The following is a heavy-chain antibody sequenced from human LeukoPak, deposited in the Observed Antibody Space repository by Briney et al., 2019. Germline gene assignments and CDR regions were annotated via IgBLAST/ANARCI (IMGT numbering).Heavy chain of an antibody. CDR3: ARQLLWFGEWCYMDV. J-gene: IGHJ6*03. D-gene: IGHD3-10*01. Sequence: GESLKISCKGSGYSFTSYWIGWVRQMPGKGLEWMGIIYPGDSDTRYSPSFQGQVTISADKSISTAYLQWSSLKASDTAMYYCARQLLWFGEWCYMDVWGKGTTVTVSS. CDR1: GYSFTSYW. CDR2: IYPGDSDT. V-gene: IGHV5-51*01.